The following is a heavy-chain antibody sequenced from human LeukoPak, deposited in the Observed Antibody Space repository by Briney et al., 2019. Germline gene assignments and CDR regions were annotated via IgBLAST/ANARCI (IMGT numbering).Heavy chain of an antibody. CDR2: ISGSGGST. V-gene: IGHV3-23*01. D-gene: IGHD3-22*01. CDR1: EFTFSNYA. J-gene: IGHJ4*02. Sequence: GGSLRLSCAASEFTFSNYAMSWVRQAPGKGLEWVSAISGSGGSTYYADSVKGRFTISRDNSKNTLYLQMNSLRAEDTAVYYCAKRYSSGYPSRQYYFDYWGQGTLVTVSS. CDR3: AKRYSSGYPSRQYYFDY.